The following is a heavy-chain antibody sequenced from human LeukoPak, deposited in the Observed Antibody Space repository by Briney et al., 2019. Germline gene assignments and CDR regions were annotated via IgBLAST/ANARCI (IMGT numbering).Heavy chain of an antibody. CDR1: DYTFTSYG. CDR3: ARRLTRGGLDY. V-gene: IGHV1-18*01. Sequence: ASVKVSCKASDYTFTSYGINWARRAPGQGPEWMGWINTYNGNTNYAEKVQGRVTMTTDTSTSTAYMELRSLRSDDTAVYYCARRLTRGGLDYWGQGTLVTVSS. D-gene: IGHD3-10*01. CDR2: INTYNGNT. J-gene: IGHJ4*02.